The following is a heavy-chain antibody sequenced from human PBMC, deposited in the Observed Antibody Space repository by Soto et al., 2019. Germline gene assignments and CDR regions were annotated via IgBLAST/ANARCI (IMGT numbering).Heavy chain of an antibody. Sequence: EPLSLTCTVSGGCISSNSYYWGWIRQPPGKGLEWIGSIYYSGSTYYNPSLKRRVAISVDTSKNQFSLKLSSVTAADTAVSYCARHQIDYDGVDCWGQGTTVTGSS. D-gene: IGHD3-22*01. J-gene: IGHJ6*02. CDR3: ARHQIDYDGVDC. CDR2: IYYSGST. CDR1: GGCISSNSYY. V-gene: IGHV4-39*01.